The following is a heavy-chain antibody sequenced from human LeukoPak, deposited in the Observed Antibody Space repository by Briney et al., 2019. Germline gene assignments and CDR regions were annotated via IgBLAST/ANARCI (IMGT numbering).Heavy chain of an antibody. V-gene: IGHV3-23*01. J-gene: IGHJ4*02. CDR1: GFTFSSYA. D-gene: IGHD5-12*01. CDR3: AKDHGYSGYESTDY. CDR2: ISGSGGST. Sequence: GGSLRLSCAASGFTFSSYAMSWVRQAPGKGLEWVSAISGSGGSTYYADSVKGRFTISRDNSKNTLYLQMNSLRAEDTAVYYCAKDHGYSGYESTDYWGQGTLVTVSS.